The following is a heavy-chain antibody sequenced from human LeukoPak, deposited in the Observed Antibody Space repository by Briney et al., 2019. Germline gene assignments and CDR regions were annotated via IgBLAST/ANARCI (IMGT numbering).Heavy chain of an antibody. V-gene: IGHV1-3*01. J-gene: IGHJ4*02. CDR2: INAGNGDT. Sequence: ASVKVSCMASGYTFTNYAMHWVRQAPGQRLEWMGWINAGNGDTKYLQNLQGRVTITRDTSASTAYMELSSLRFEDTAVYFCARAYCSRPNCYPGGYWGQGTLVTVSS. D-gene: IGHD2-2*01. CDR3: ARAYCSRPNCYPGGY. CDR1: GYTFTNYA.